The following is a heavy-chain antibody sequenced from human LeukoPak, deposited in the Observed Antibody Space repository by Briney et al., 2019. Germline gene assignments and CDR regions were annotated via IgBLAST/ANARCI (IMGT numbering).Heavy chain of an antibody. V-gene: IGHV1-2*02. J-gene: IGHJ5*02. D-gene: IGHD2-2*01. Sequence: ASVKVSCKASGYTFTGYYMHWVRQAPGQGHEWMGWINPNSGGTNYAQKFQGRVTMTRDTSISTAYMELSRLRSDDTAVYYCARRPIYCSSTSCYTDNWFDPWGQGTLVTVSS. CDR3: ARRPIYCSSTSCYTDNWFDP. CDR2: INPNSGGT. CDR1: GYTFTGYY.